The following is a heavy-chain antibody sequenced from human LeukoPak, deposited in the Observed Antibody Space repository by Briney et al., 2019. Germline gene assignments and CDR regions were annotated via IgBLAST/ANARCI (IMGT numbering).Heavy chain of an antibody. V-gene: IGHV4-34*01. J-gene: IGHJ3*02. CDR2: IKHSGST. D-gene: IGHD3-22*01. CDR3: ARGPYSYDSSGAFDI. CDR1: GFTFSSYG. Sequence: GTLRLSCAASGFTFSSYGMSWVRQAPGKGLEWIGEIKHSGSTNYNPSLKSRVTISVDTSKNQFSLELSSVTAADTAVYFCARGPYSYDSSGAFDIWGQGTMVTVSS.